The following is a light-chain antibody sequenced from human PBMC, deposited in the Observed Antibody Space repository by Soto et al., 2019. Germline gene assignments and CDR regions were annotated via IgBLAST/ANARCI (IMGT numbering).Light chain of an antibody. CDR2: DDR. CDR3: QLWDSNSDHVV. Sequence: SYELTQPPSVSVAPGQTARITCGGSNIGRKSVHWYQQKPGQAPVVVLYDDRDRPSGIPERFSGSNSGNTATLTISRVEAGDEADYYCQLWDSNSDHVVFGGGTKLTVL. CDR1: NIGRKS. J-gene: IGLJ2*01. V-gene: IGLV3-21*02.